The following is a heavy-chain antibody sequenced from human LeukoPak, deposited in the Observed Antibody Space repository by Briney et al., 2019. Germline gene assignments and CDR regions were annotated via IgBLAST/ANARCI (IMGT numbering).Heavy chain of an antibody. J-gene: IGHJ4*02. V-gene: IGHV1-2*02. CDR1: GYTFTGYY. D-gene: IGHD3-10*01. CDR2: INPNSGGT. CDR3: ARGLLVRGVITPDFGY. Sequence: ASVKVSCKASGYTFTGYYMHWVRQAPGQGLEWMGWINPNSGGTNYAQKFQGRVTMTRDTSISTAYMELSRLRSDDTAVYYCARGLLVRGVITPDFGYWGQGTLVTVSS.